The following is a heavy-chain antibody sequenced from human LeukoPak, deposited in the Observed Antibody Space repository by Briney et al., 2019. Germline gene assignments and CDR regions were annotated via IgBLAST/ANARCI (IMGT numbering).Heavy chain of an antibody. D-gene: IGHD2-21*01. CDR2: IKSKNDGATT. CDR1: GFSFSNAW. CDR3: AYVRPNYYYYYYMDV. J-gene: IGHJ6*03. Sequence: GGSLRLSCAASGFSFSNAWMSWVRLAPGKGLEWVGRIKSKNDGATTHYAAPVRGRFTITRDDSKDILYLHMDSLKTDDTAKYYWAYVRPNYYYYYYMDVWRKGTTVTVSS. V-gene: IGHV3-15*01.